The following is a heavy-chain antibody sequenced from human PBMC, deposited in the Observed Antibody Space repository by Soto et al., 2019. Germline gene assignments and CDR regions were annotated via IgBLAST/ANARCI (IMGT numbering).Heavy chain of an antibody. V-gene: IGHV3-53*02. CDR1: GFTVIRDY. J-gene: IGHJ3*01. Sequence: EEQLVETGGGLIQPGGSLRLSCAVSGFTVIRDYMNWVRQAPGKGLEWVSVIYSGCTTYHADSVKGRFTISRDNSGNTLFLQMNRLRAEDTAMYYCARSTEWNAFDLWGQGTMVTVSS. CDR3: ARSTEWNAFDL. CDR2: IYSGCTT. D-gene: IGHD3-3*01.